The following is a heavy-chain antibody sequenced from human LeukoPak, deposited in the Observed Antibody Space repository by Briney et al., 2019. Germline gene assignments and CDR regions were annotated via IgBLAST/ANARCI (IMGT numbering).Heavy chain of an antibody. J-gene: IGHJ4*02. CDR1: GGSISSYY. Sequence: QASETLSLTCTVSGGSISSYYWSWIRQPPGKGLEWIGYIYYSGSTNYNPSLKSRVTISVDTSKNQFSLKLSSVTAADTAVYYCARVGYSGYGYYFDYWGLGTLVTVSS. V-gene: IGHV4-59*08. CDR2: IYYSGST. CDR3: ARVGYSGYGYYFDY. D-gene: IGHD5-12*01.